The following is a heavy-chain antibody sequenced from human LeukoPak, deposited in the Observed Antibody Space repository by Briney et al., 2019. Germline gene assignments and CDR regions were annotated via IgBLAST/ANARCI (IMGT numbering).Heavy chain of an antibody. J-gene: IGHJ6*03. D-gene: IGHD1-1*01. CDR2: MNPNSGNT. CDR1: GYTFTSYD. CDR3: ARGVRGWNDDGYKDV. Sequence: GASVKVSCKASGYTFTSYDINWVRQATGQGLEWMGWMNPNSGNTGYAQKFQGRVTITRNTSISTAYMELSSLRSEDTAVYYCARGVRGWNDDGYKDVWGKGTTVTVSS. V-gene: IGHV1-8*03.